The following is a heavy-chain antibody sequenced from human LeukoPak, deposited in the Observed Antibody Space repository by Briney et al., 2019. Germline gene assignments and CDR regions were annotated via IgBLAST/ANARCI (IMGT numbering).Heavy chain of an antibody. CDR1: GFTLSSYS. CDR3: SMDLSGAHDY. CDR2: VNTDGRTT. Sequence: GGSLRLSCAASGFTLSSYSMNWVRQAPGKGLVWVSRVNTDGRTTNYADSVRGRFTISRDNAQNTLYLQMNSLRVEDTAVYYCSMDLSGAHDYWGQGSVVTVSS. D-gene: IGHD2-2*03. V-gene: IGHV3-74*01. J-gene: IGHJ4*02.